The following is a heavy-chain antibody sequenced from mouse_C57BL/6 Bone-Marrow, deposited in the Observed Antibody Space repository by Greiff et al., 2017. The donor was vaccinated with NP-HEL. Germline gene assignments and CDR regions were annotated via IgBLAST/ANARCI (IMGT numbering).Heavy chain of an antibody. V-gene: IGHV1-81*01. CDR2: IYPRSGNT. J-gene: IGHJ3*01. Sequence: VKLMESGAELARPGASVKLSCKASGYTFTSYGISWVKQRTGQGLEWIGEIYPRSGNTYYNEKFKGKATLTADKSSSTAYMELRSLTSEDSAVYFCARGDSWFAYWGQGTLVTVSA. CDR3: ARGDSWFAY. CDR1: GYTFTSYG.